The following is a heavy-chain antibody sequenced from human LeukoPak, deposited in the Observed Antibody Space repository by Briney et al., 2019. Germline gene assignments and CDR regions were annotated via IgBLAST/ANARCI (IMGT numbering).Heavy chain of an antibody. CDR3: ARDVSYYFDY. Sequence: ASVKVSCKASGYTFTGYYIHWVRQTPGQGLEWMGWINPNSGGTNYAQKFQGRVTMTRDTSISTAYMELSRLRSDDTAVYYCARDVSYYFDYWGQGTLVTVSS. CDR1: GYTFTGYY. CDR2: INPNSGGT. V-gene: IGHV1-2*02. J-gene: IGHJ4*02.